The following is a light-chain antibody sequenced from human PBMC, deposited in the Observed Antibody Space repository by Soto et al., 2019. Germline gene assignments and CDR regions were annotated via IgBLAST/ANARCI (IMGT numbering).Light chain of an antibody. CDR2: GAS. J-gene: IGKJ1*01. Sequence: EIVMTQSPGTLSVSPGERATLSCRASQSVSSNLAWYQQKPGQAPKLLIYGASTRATGIPARFSGSRSGPEVPVPTRSVLCEDLAVYCCQQYNKWPRTFGQGPKVEIK. CDR1: QSVSSN. V-gene: IGKV3-15*01. CDR3: QQYNKWPRT.